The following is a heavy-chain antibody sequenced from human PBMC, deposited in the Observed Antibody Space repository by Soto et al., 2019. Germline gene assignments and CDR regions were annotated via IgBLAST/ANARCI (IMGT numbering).Heavy chain of an antibody. Sequence: ASVKVSCKASGGTFSSYTISWVRQAPGQGLEWMGRIIPILGIANYAQKFQGRVTITADKSTSTAYMELSSLRSEDTAVYYCARDSKSIAARALYYWGQGTLVTVSS. V-gene: IGHV1-69*04. CDR1: GGTFSSYT. J-gene: IGHJ4*02. CDR3: ARDSKSIAARALYY. CDR2: IIPILGIA. D-gene: IGHD6-6*01.